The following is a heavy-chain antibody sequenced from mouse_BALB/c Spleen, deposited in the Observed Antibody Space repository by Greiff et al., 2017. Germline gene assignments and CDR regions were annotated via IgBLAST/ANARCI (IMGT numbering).Heavy chain of an antibody. V-gene: IGHV1S135*01. CDR3: AMSGDYDDAVYFDY. CDR1: GYAFTSYN. Sequence: VQLQQSGPELVKPGASVKVSCKASGYAFTSYNMYWVKQSHGKSLEWIGYIDPYNGGTSYNQKFKGKATLTVDKSSSTAYMHLNSLTSEDSAVYYCAMSGDYDDAVYFDYWGQGTTLTVSS. J-gene: IGHJ2*01. CDR2: IDPYNGGT. D-gene: IGHD2-4*01.